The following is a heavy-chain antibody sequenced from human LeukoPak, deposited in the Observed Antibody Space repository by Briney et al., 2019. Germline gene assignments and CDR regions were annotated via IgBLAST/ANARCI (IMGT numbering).Heavy chain of an antibody. CDR2: ISSSGSTI. D-gene: IGHD5-24*01. CDR3: ASRDGYNPGVDY. V-gene: IGHV3-11*01. CDR1: GFTFSDYY. Sequence: PGGSLRLSCAASGFTFSDYYMSWIRQAPGKGLEWVSYISSSGSTIYYADSVKGRFTISKDNAKNSLYLQVNSLRAEDTAVYYCASRDGYNPGVDYWGQGTLVTVSS. J-gene: IGHJ4*02.